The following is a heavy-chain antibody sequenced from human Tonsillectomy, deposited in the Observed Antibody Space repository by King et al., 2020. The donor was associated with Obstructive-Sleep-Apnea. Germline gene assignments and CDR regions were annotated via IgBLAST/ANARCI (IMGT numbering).Heavy chain of an antibody. J-gene: IGHJ3*02. V-gene: IGHV1-69*01. D-gene: IGHD2-15*01. CDR2: IIPIFGTA. CDR3: ARRYCSGGSCYSRDAFDI. CDR1: GGTFSSYA. Sequence: VQLVQSGAEVKKPGSSVKVSCKASGGTFSSYAISWVRQAPGQGLEWMGGIIPIFGTANYAQKVQGRVTITADESTSTAYMELSSLRSEDTAVYYCARRYCSGGSCYSRDAFDIWGQGTMVTVSS.